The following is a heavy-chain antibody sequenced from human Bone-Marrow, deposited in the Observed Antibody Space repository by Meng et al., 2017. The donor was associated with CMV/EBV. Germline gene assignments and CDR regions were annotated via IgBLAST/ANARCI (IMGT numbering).Heavy chain of an antibody. Sequence: ASVKVSCKASGYTFTSYYMHWVRQAPGQGLEWMGIINPSGGSTSYAQKFQGRVTMTRDTSTSTVYMELSSLRSEDTAVYYCAREDVGYSSSWGYGMDVWGQGPTVTFYS. CDR3: AREDVGYSSSWGYGMDV. CDR1: GYTFTSYY. V-gene: IGHV1-46*01. J-gene: IGHJ6*01. D-gene: IGHD6-13*01. CDR2: INPSGGST.